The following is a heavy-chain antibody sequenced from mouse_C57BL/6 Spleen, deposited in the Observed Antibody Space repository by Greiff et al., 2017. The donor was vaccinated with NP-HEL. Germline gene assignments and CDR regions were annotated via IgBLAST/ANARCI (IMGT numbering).Heavy chain of an antibody. CDR3: ARDQGGNYVFAY. J-gene: IGHJ3*01. V-gene: IGHV5-4*01. CDR2: ISDGGSYT. CDR1: GFTFSSYA. D-gene: IGHD2-1*01. Sequence: EVKLVESGGGLVKPGGSLKLSCAASGFTFSSYAMSWVRQTPEKRLEWVATISDGGSYTYYPDNVKGRFTISRDNAKNNLYLQMSHLKSEDTAMYYCARDQGGNYVFAYWGQGTLVTVSA.